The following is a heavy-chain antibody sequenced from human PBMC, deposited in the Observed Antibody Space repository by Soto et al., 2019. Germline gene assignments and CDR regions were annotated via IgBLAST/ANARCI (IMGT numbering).Heavy chain of an antibody. CDR1: GGSISSGGYY. CDR3: ARKVGATHFDY. Sequence: SETLSLTCTVSGGSISSGGYYWSWIRQHPGKGLEWVGYVYYIGSTYYNPSLKSRVTISVDTSKNQFSLKLSSVTAADTAVYYCARKVGATHFDYWGHGTLVTVSS. J-gene: IGHJ4*01. D-gene: IGHD1-26*01. CDR2: VYYIGST. V-gene: IGHV4-31*03.